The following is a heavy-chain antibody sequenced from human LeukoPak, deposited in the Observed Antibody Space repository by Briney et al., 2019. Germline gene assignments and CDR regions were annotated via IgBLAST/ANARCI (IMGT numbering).Heavy chain of an antibody. CDR1: GFTFSSYS. CDR2: ISTSSSYI. J-gene: IGHJ4*02. Sequence: PGGSLRLSCAASGFTFSSYSMNWVRQAPGKGLEWVSSISTSSSYIYSADSVKGRFTISRDNAKNSLYLQMNSLRAEDTAVYYCATSLASSGRFDYWGQGTLVTVSS. V-gene: IGHV3-21*04. CDR3: ATSLASSGRFDY. D-gene: IGHD3-22*01.